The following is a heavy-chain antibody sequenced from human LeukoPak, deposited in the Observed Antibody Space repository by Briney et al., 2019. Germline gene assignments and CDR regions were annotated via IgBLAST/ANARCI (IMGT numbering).Heavy chain of an antibody. CDR1: GDPISSGSYF. CDR2: IFTSGSP. J-gene: IGHJ4*02. CDR3: ARDAPYNSGWYPDY. Sequence: SQTLSLTCTVSGDPISSGSYFWSWTRQPAGKGLEWIGRIFTSGSPNYNPSLKSRVTISVDTSKNQFSLKLSSVTAADTAVYFCARDAPYNSGWYPDYWGQGTLVTVSS. V-gene: IGHV4-61*02. D-gene: IGHD6-19*01.